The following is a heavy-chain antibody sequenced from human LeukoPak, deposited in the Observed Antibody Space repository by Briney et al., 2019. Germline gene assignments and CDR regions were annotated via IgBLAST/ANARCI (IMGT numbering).Heavy chain of an antibody. CDR2: ITGSGRDT. J-gene: IGHJ6*03. V-gene: IGHV3-23*01. CDR1: GFTFSTYA. Sequence: GGSLRLSCAASGFTFSTYAMNWVRQAPGKRLEWVSSITGSGRDTYYAGSVKGRITISRDNSRNTLYLQMNSLRAEDTAVYYCAKDKIAARNIGYYMDVWGKGTTVTVSS. CDR3: AKDKIAARNIGYYMDV. D-gene: IGHD6-6*01.